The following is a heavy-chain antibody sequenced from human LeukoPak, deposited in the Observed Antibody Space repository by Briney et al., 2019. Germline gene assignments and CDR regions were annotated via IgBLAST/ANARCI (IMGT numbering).Heavy chain of an antibody. Sequence: ASVKVSCKASGYTFTSYGISWVRQAPGQGLEWMGWISAYNGNTNYAQKLQGRVTMTTDTSTSTAYMELRSLRSDDTAVYYCARTLRYFDWLLTDYYYYGMDVWGQGTTVTVSS. D-gene: IGHD3-9*01. CDR3: ARTLRYFDWLLTDYYYYGMDV. CDR1: GYTFTSYG. J-gene: IGHJ6*02. V-gene: IGHV1-18*01. CDR2: ISAYNGNT.